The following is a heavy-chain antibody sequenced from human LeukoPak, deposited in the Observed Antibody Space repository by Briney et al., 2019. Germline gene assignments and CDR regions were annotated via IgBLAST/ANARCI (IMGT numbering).Heavy chain of an antibody. CDR1: GGTFSSYS. J-gene: IGHJ5*02. CDR3: ARGRYSSSWADP. V-gene: IGHV1-69*05. Sequence: SVKVSCKASGGTFSSYSISWVRQAPGQGLEWMGGIIPIFGTANYAQKFQGRVTITTDESTSTAYMELSSLRSEDTAVYYCARGRYSSSWADPWGQGTLVTVSS. D-gene: IGHD6-13*01. CDR2: IIPIFGTA.